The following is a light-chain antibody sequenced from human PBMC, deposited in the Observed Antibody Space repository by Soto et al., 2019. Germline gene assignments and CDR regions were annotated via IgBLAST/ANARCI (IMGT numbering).Light chain of an antibody. Sequence: QSVLTQPPSASGTPGQMVSISFSGTSSNMRTNTVNWYQHLPGTAPKLIIYSNDQRPSGVPDRFSASKSGTSASLAINGLQSADEAVYYCAAWDDSLAWVFGGGTKLTVL. CDR3: AAWDDSLAWV. J-gene: IGLJ3*02. CDR1: SSNMRTNT. V-gene: IGLV1-44*01. CDR2: SND.